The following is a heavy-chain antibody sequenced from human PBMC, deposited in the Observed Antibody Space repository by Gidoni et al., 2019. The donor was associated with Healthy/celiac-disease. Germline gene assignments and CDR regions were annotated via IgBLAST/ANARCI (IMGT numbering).Heavy chain of an antibody. D-gene: IGHD2-2*01. Sequence: QVQLQASGPGLVKPSATLSLTCTVSGGSISSYYWSWIRQPPGKGLEWIGYIYYSGSTNYNPSLKSRVTISVDTSKNQFSLKLSSVTAADTAVYYCASTNKDYFDYWGQGTLVTVSS. V-gene: IGHV4-59*01. CDR1: GGSISSYY. CDR3: ASTNKDYFDY. J-gene: IGHJ4*02. CDR2: IYYSGST.